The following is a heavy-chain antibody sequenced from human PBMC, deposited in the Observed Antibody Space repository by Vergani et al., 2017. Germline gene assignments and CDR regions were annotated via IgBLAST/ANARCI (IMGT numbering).Heavy chain of an antibody. CDR2: TRNKANSYTT. Sequence: EVQLVESGGGLVQPGGSLRLSCAASGFTFSDHYMDWVRQAPGKGLEWVGRTRNKANSYTTEYAASVKGRFTISRDDSKNSLYLQMNSLKTEDTAVYYFARGREYYFDYWGQGTLVTVSS. CDR3: ARGREYYFDY. J-gene: IGHJ4*02. V-gene: IGHV3-72*01. D-gene: IGHD3-10*01. CDR1: GFTFSDHY.